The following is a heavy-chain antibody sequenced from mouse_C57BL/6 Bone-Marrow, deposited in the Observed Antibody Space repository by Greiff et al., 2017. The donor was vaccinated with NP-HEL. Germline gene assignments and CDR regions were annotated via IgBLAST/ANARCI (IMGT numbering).Heavy chain of an antibody. V-gene: IGHV5-9*01. Sequence: EVKLVESGGGLVKPGGSLKLSCAASGFTFSSYTMSWVRQTPEKRLEWVATISGGGGNTYYPDSVKGRFTISRDNAKNTLYLQMCSLGSENTALYYCASYVNYLGWFAYWGQETLVTVSA. D-gene: IGHD2-1*01. J-gene: IGHJ3*01. CDR2: ISGGGGNT. CDR1: GFTFSSYT. CDR3: ASYVNYLGWFAY.